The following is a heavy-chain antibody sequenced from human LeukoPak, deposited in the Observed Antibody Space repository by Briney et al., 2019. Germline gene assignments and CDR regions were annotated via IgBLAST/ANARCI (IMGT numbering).Heavy chain of an antibody. V-gene: IGHV3-9*01. CDR1: GFTFDDYA. D-gene: IGHD3-22*01. J-gene: IGHJ4*02. CDR3: AKDSGYYDSSGYKSNYFDY. Sequence: GGSLRLSCAASGFTFDDYAMHWVRQAPGKGLXXXXXXXXNSGSIGYADSVKGRFTISRDNAKNSLYLQMNSLRAEDTALYYCAKDSGYYDSSGYKSNYFDYWGQGTLVTVSS. CDR2: XXXNSGSI.